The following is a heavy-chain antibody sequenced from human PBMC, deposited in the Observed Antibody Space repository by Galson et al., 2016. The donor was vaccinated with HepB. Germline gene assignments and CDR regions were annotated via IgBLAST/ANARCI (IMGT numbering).Heavy chain of an antibody. CDR3: ARGEEMAFDY. CDR2: MSYDGIKT. V-gene: IGHV3-30-3*01. J-gene: IGHJ4*02. Sequence: SLRLSCAASGFTFSTYAMHWARQAPGKGLEWVAVMSYDGIKTYYADSVKGRFTISRDNSKNTLFLQMNSLTVEDMALYYCARGEEMAFDYWGQGTLVTVSS. D-gene: IGHD5-24*01. CDR1: GFTFSTYA.